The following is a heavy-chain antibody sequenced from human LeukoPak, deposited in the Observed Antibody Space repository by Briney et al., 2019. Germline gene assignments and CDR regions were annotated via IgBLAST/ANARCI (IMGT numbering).Heavy chain of an antibody. D-gene: IGHD4-17*01. CDR2: IRYDGTKK. J-gene: IGHJ6*04. V-gene: IGHV3-30*02. CDR3: AKEMNDYVDYFYMDV. CDR1: GLTFSSYA. Sequence: TGGSLRLSCAASGLTFSSYAMHWVRQAPGKALDWVAFIRYDGTKKYCADSVKGRFTVSRDNSKNTLYLQMNSLRAEGTAVYYCAKEMNDYVDYFYMDVWGKGTTVTVSS.